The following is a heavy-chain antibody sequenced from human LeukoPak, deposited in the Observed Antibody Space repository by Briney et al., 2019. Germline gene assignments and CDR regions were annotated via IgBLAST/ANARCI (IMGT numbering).Heavy chain of an antibody. J-gene: IGHJ4*02. D-gene: IGHD2-15*01. CDR2: INHSGST. CDR3: ARGPLKGGVVVVAALLFDY. V-gene: IGHV4-34*01. Sequence: PSETLSLTCAVYGGSFSGYYWSWIRQPPGKGLEWIGEINHSGSTNYNPSLKSRVTISVDTSKNQFSLKLSSVTAADTAVYYCARGPLKGGVVVVAALLFDYWGQGTLVTVSP. CDR1: GGSFSGYY.